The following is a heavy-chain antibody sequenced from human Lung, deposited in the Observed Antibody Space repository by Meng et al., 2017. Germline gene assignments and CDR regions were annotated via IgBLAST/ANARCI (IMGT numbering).Heavy chain of an antibody. CDR2: TYYRSKWYS. D-gene: IGHD2-21*01. V-gene: IGHV6-1*01. CDR3: TGVGHKNWFDS. J-gene: IGHJ5*01. CDR1: GGSVYSNRAA. Sequence: HVRLQLSCPRLGEPPQNHPPTSATSGGSVYSNRAAWNWIRWSPSRGLEWLGRTYYRSKWYSDYATSVRSRITINADTSKNQFSLQLNSLTPEDTAVYYCTGVGHKNWFDSWGQGTLVTVSS.